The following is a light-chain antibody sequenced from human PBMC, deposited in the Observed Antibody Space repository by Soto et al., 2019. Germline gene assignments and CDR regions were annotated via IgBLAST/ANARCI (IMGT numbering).Light chain of an antibody. CDR2: FAS. V-gene: IGKV3-15*01. CDR1: RSVSSN. Sequence: EIVLTQSPATLSVSPGESATLSCRASRSVSSNLAWYQQKPGQSPRLLIYFASTRATGVPARFSGSGSGTEFTLTNSSLQSEDFAVYYCQQFKDWPPLTFGGGTKVEIK. CDR3: QQFKDWPPLT. J-gene: IGKJ4*01.